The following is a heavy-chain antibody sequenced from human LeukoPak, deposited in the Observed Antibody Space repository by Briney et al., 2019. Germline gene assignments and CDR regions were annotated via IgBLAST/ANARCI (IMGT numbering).Heavy chain of an antibody. J-gene: IGHJ4*02. CDR3: ARETNDYVWGSFDY. CDR1: GGSISSSNYY. D-gene: IGHD3-16*01. V-gene: IGHV4-39*02. CDR2: IYYSGST. Sequence: PSETLSLTCTVSGGSISSSNYYCGWIRRPPGKGLEWIGSIYYSGSTYYNPSLNSRVTIYVDTSKKQFSVKLSSVTAADTAVYYCARETNDYVWGSFDYWGQGTLVTVSS.